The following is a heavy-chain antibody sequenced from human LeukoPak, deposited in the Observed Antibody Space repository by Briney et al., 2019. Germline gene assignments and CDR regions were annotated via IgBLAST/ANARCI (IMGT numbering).Heavy chain of an antibody. D-gene: IGHD6-19*01. J-gene: IGHJ4*02. Sequence: GGSLRLSCAASGFTFSSYGMHWVRQAPGKGLEWVAFIRYDGSNKYYADSVKGRFTISRDNSKNTLYLQMNSLRAEDTAVYYCARDSIEWLVTGGYYWAQGTLVTVSS. CDR1: GFTFSSYG. CDR3: ARDSIEWLVTGGYY. V-gene: IGHV3-30*02. CDR2: IRYDGSNK.